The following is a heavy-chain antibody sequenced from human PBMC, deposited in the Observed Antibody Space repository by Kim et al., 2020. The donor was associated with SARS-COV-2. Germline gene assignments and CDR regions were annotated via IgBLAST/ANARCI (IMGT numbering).Heavy chain of an antibody. CDR1: GFNLGNDW. V-gene: IGHV3-7*01. CDR3: AALDPAHVYGGI. D-gene: IGHD3-16*01. J-gene: IGHJ4*02. Sequence: GGSLRLSCVVSGFNLGNDWMSWVRQAPGKGLEWVAMKKGDGSDGYYVDSVKGRFTMSRDNAKNSLYLQMSSLRTEDTAIYYCAALDPAHVYGGIWGQGTLVSVSS. CDR2: KKGDGSDG.